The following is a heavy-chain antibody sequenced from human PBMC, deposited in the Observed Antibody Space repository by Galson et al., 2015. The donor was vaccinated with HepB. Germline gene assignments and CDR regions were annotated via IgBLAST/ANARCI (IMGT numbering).Heavy chain of an antibody. Sequence: PALVKPTQTLTLTCTVSGFSLSNARMGVSWIRQPPGKALEWLAHIFSNDEKSYSTSLKSRLTISKDTSKSQVVLTMTNMDPVDTATYYCARTGYDSSGYYPRKIWYFDLWGRGTLVTVSS. V-gene: IGHV2-26*01. CDR1: GFSLSNARMG. J-gene: IGHJ2*01. CDR3: ARTGYDSSGYYPRKIWYFDL. CDR2: IFSNDEK. D-gene: IGHD3-22*01.